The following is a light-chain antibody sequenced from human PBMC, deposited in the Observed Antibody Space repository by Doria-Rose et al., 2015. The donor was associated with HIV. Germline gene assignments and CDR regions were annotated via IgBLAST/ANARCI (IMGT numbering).Light chain of an antibody. CDR3: HQYGTSWT. Sequence: TQSPGTLSLSPGERATLSCRASQSFSSTYLAWYQQKPGQAPSLLIYDGSTRATGIPDRFSASWSGTDFTRTINRLEPEDFALYYCHQYGTSWTFGQGTKVEI. J-gene: IGKJ1*01. CDR2: DGS. V-gene: IGKV3-20*01. CDR1: QSFSSTY.